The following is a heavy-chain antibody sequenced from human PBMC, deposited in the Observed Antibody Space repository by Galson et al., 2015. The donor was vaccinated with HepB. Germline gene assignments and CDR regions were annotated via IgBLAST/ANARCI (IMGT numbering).Heavy chain of an antibody. J-gene: IGHJ4*02. D-gene: IGHD3-10*01. V-gene: IGHV3-23*01. CDR1: GFTFSSYA. CDR3: AKERILLMVRGVPFDY. Sequence: SLRLSCAASGFTFSSYAMSWVRQAPGKGLEWVSAISGSGGSTYYADSVKGRFTISRDNSKNTLYLRMNSLRAEDTAVYYCAKERILLMVRGVPFDYWGQGTLVTVSS. CDR2: ISGSGGST.